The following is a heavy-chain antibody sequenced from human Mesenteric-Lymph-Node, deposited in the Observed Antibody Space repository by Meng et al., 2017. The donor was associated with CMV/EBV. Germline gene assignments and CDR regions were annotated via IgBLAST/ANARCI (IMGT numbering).Heavy chain of an antibody. Sequence: GESLKISCAASGFTFSSYSMNWVRQAPGKGLEWVSSISSSSYIYYADSVKGRFTISRDNAKNSLYLQMNSLRAEDTAVYYCARGAHGSGSYYNSYYFDYWGQGTLVTVSS. V-gene: IGHV3-21*01. D-gene: IGHD3-10*01. J-gene: IGHJ4*02. CDR1: GFTFSSYS. CDR2: ISSSSYI. CDR3: ARGAHGSGSYYNSYYFDY.